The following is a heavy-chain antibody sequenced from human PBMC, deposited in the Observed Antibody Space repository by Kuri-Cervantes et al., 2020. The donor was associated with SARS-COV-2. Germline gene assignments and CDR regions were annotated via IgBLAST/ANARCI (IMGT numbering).Heavy chain of an antibody. J-gene: IGHJ4*02. CDR3: ARDYCSSTSCYYAY. CDR1: GGSFSGYY. V-gene: IGHV4-34*01. D-gene: IGHD2-2*01. Sequence: ESLKISCAVYGGSFSGYYWSWIRQPPGKGLEWIGEINHSGSTNYNPSLKSRVTISVDTSKNQFSLKLSSVTAADTAVYYCARDYCSSTSCYYAYWGQGTLVTVSS. CDR2: INHSGST.